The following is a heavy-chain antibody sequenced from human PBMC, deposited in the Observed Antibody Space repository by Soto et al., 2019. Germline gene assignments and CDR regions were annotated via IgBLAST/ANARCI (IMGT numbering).Heavy chain of an antibody. CDR3: GRAGDSLRIGRVYSAMDG. V-gene: IGHV1-69*06. CDR2: IIPFSGTT. D-gene: IGHD3-9*01. CDR1: GDTSSAYV. J-gene: IGHJ6*01. Sequence: QVQLVQSGAEVKKPGSSVKVSCKVSGDTSSAYVLTWVRQAPGQGLEWVGSIIPFSGTTNYAQKFQGRVTITADKSTGTAYMELRRLRSDDTAMYFCGRAGDSLRIGRVYSAMDGWGPGTSITVSP.